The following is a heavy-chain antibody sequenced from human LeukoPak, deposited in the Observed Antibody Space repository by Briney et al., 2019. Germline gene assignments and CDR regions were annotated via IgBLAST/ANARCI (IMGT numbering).Heavy chain of an antibody. CDR3: ARESGAFSPFGF. D-gene: IGHD1-26*01. CDR1: GGSFSGYY. J-gene: IGHJ4*02. Sequence: SETLSLTCAVYGGSFSGYYWSWIRQPPGKGLEWIGEVHLSGTSNYNLSLKSRVSMSIDKSKNQLSLKLTSVTAADTAMYYCARESGAFSPFGFWGQGTLVTVPS. V-gene: IGHV4-34*01. CDR2: VHLSGTS.